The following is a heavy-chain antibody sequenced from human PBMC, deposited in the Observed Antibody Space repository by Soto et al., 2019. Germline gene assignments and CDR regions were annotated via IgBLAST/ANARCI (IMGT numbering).Heavy chain of an antibody. CDR1: GFTFSNYW. Sequence: GGSLRLSCAASGFTFSNYWMSWVRQAPGKGLEWVANIKQDGSEKYYVDFVKGRFTISRDNAKNSLYLQMDSLRAEDTAVYYCASGDVFDMWGQGTMVTVS. J-gene: IGHJ3*02. CDR3: ASGDVFDM. V-gene: IGHV3-7*05. CDR2: IKQDGSEK.